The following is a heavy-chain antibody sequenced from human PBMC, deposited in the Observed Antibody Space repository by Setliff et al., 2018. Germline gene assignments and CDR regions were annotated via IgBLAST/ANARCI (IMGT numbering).Heavy chain of an antibody. CDR2: IHYNGNL. D-gene: IGHD3-10*01. V-gene: IGHV4-39*01. CDR3: ARHHRGVIISWFDP. CDR1: GGSISSSSYY. Sequence: SETLSLTCAVSGGSISSSSYYWGWIRQSPGEGLEWIANIHYNGNLYYNPSLKNRATISMDTSKIQFSLKLISVTAADTAVYYCARHHRGVIISWFDPWGQGTLVTVSS. J-gene: IGHJ5*02.